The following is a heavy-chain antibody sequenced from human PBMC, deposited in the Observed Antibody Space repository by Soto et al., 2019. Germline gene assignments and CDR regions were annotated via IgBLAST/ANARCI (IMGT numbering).Heavy chain of an antibody. V-gene: IGHV1-58*01. CDR1: GFTFFTSA. Sequence: SVKVSCKASGFTFFTSAVQWVRQARGQRLEWIGWIVVASGNTNYAQQFQERVTITRDMSTNAAYMELSSLRSEDTAVYYCAADPYCGGDCYFDYWGRGIMVTVSS. D-gene: IGHD2-21*02. CDR3: AADPYCGGDCYFDY. CDR2: IVVASGNT. J-gene: IGHJ4*02.